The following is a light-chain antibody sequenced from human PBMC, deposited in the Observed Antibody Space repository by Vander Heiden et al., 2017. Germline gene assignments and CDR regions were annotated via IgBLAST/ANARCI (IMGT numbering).Light chain of an antibody. CDR2: KDS. V-gene: IGLV3-27*01. CDR1: VLAKKY. CDR3: YSATDNIGV. Sequence: SSELTQPSSASVSPGQTPRITFSGVVLAKKYPRWFQQEPGQAPVLIIYKDSERPSGIPERFSGSSSGTTVTLTISGAQVEDEADYYCYSATDNIGVFGGGTKLTVL. J-gene: IGLJ3*02.